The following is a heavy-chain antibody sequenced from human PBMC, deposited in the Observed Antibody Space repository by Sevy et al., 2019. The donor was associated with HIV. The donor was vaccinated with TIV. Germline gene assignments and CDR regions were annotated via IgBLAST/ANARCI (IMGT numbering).Heavy chain of an antibody. J-gene: IGHJ5*02. CDR3: ATDRGSRSGYVNWFDP. CDR2: FDPEDGET. Sequence: ASVKVSCKVSGYTLTELSMHWVRHAPGKGLEWMGGFDPEDGETIYAQKFQGRVTMTEDTSTDTAYMELSSLRSEDTAVYYCATDRGSRSGYVNWFDPWGQGTLVTVSS. V-gene: IGHV1-24*01. D-gene: IGHD5-12*01. CDR1: GYTLTELS.